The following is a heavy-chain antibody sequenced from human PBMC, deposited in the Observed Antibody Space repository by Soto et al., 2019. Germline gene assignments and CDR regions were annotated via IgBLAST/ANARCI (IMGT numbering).Heavy chain of an antibody. CDR2: INPSGGST. D-gene: IGHD4-4*01. CDR1: GYTISAYY. J-gene: IGHJ4*02. CDR3: ARYDYNGYYFDY. Sequence: GASVKVSCKASGYTISAYYMHRVRQAPGQGYEWMGIINPSGGSTTYAQKFQGRVTMTRDTSTTTVYMELSSLKSEDTAVYYCARYDYNGYYFDYWGQGTLVTVSS. V-gene: IGHV1-46*01.